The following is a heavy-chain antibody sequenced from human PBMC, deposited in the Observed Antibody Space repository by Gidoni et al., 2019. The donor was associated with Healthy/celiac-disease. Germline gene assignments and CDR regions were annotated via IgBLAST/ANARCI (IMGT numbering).Heavy chain of an antibody. J-gene: IGHJ6*02. Sequence: QVQLVESGGGVVQPGRSLSLSCAASGFTFSSYSMHWVRQSPGKGLEWVAVISYDGSNKYYADSVKGRFTISRDNSKNTLYLQMNSLRAEDTAVYYCARVQYSGYDYYYYGMDVWGQGTTVTVSS. CDR1: GFTFSSYS. V-gene: IGHV3-30-3*01. CDR3: ARVQYSGYDYYYYGMDV. D-gene: IGHD5-12*01. CDR2: ISYDGSNK.